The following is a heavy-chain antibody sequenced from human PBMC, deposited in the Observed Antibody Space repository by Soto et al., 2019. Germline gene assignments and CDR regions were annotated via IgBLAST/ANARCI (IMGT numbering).Heavy chain of an antibody. J-gene: IGHJ6*02. D-gene: IGHD3-9*01. CDR3: ARDMEHDILTGDDYYYYGMDV. CDR1: GGTFSSYA. Sequence: ASVKVSCKASGGTFSSYAISWVRQAPGQGLEWMGGIIPIFGTANYAQKFQGRVTITADESTSTAYMELSSLRSEDTAVYYCARDMEHDILTGDDYYYYGMDVWGQGTTVTVSS. CDR2: IIPIFGTA. V-gene: IGHV1-69*13.